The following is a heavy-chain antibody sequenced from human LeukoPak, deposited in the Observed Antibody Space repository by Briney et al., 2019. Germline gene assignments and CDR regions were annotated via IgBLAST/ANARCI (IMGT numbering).Heavy chain of an antibody. CDR3: AREVGGSGMLSWFDP. CDR2: IIPIFGTT. D-gene: IGHD3-10*01. Sequence: SVKVSCKASGGTFSNYAISWVRQAPGQGLEWMGGIIPIFGTTDYAQNFQGRVTITADKSTSTAYMELSSLRSEDTAVYYCAREVGGSGMLSWFDPWGQGTLVTVSS. CDR1: GGTFSNYA. J-gene: IGHJ5*02. V-gene: IGHV1-69*06.